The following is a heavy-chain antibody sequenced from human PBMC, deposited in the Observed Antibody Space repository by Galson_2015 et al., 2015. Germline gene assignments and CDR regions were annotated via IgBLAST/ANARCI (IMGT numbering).Heavy chain of an antibody. CDR1: GFTFSSYA. D-gene: IGHD6-19*01. J-gene: IGHJ4*02. CDR2: ISYDGSNK. V-gene: IGHV3-30-3*01. Sequence: SLRLSCAASGFTFSSYAMHWVRQAPGKGLEWVAVISYDGSNKYYADSVKGRFTISRDNSKNTLYLQMNSLRAEDTAVYYCARDPHSSGWSALVDYWGQGTLVTVSS. CDR3: ARDPHSSGWSALVDY.